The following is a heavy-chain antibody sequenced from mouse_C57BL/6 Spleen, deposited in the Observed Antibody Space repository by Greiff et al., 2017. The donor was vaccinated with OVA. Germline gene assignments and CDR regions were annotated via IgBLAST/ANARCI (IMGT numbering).Heavy chain of an antibody. CDR3: ARAIYYYGSSFLYYAMDY. Sequence: QVQLKQSGPELVRPGVSVKISCKGSGYTFTDYAMHWVKQSHAKSLEWIGVISTYYGDASYNQKFKDKATMTVAKSSSPAYMERARLTSEDSAVYYCARAIYYYGSSFLYYAMDYWGQGTSVTVSS. D-gene: IGHD1-1*01. CDR1: GYTFTDYA. J-gene: IGHJ4*01. V-gene: IGHV1-67*01. CDR2: ISTYYGDA.